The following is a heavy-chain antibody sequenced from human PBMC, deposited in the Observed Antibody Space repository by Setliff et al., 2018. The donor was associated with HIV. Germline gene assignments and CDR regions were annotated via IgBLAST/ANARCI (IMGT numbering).Heavy chain of an antibody. J-gene: IGHJ5*02. CDR1: GGSFSDYY. CDR2: INHSGST. Sequence: PSETLSLTCAVYGGSFSDYYWSWIRQPPGKGLEWIWEINHSGSTNYNPSLKSRVTISVDTSKNQFSLKLSSVTAADTAVYYCARGGRSLAAQTWFDPWGQGTLVTVSS. CDR3: ARGGRSLAAQTWFDP. V-gene: IGHV4-34*01. D-gene: IGHD6-6*01.